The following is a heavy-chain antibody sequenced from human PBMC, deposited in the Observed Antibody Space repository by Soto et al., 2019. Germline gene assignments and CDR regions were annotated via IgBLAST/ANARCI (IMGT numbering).Heavy chain of an antibody. CDR3: TSDTPCYDSSGYYYGY. J-gene: IGHJ4*02. CDR2: IKSKTDGGTT. V-gene: IGHV3-15*01. D-gene: IGHD3-22*01. Sequence: PGGSLRLSCAASGFTFSNAWMSWVRQAPGKGLEWVGRIKSKTDGGTTDYAAPVKGRFTISRDDSKNTLYLQMNSLKTEDTAVYYCTSDTPCYDSSGYYYGYWGQGTLVAVSS. CDR1: GFTFSNAW.